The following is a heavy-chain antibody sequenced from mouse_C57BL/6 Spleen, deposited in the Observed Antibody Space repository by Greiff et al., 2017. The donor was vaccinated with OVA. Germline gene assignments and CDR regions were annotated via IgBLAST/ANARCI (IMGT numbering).Heavy chain of an antibody. D-gene: IGHD2-4*01. V-gene: IGHV2-2*01. J-gene: IGHJ1*03. CDR3: AGPYDYDGRYFDV. CDR2: IWSGGST. CDR1: GFSLTSYG. Sequence: QVQLKESGPGLVQPSQSLSITCTVSGFSLTSYGVHWVRQSPGKGLEWLGVIWSGGSTDYNAAFISRLSISKDNSKSQVFFKMNSLQADDTAIYYCAGPYDYDGRYFDVWGTGTTVTVSS.